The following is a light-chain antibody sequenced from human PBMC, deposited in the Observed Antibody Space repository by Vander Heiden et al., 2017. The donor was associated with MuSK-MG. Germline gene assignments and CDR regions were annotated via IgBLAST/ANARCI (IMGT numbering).Light chain of an antibody. J-gene: IGKJ4*01. CDR3: QQRSNWPLT. CDR1: LSVGSY. V-gene: IGKV3-11*01. CDR2: DAS. Sequence: EILLPQSPATLSLSPGERATLSCRASLSVGSYLAWYLQKPGQGRRLLIYDASNWPTGIPARFSGSGSGTDFTLTISSLEPEDFAVYYCQQRSNWPLTFGGGTKVEIK.